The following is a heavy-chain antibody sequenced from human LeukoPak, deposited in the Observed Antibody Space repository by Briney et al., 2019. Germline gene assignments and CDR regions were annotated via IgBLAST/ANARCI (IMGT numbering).Heavy chain of an antibody. V-gene: IGHV3-23*01. CDR2: IKSDGKT. CDR3: AKCRVETYSSGWCNWLDP. CDR1: GFTFNTYA. J-gene: IGHJ5*02. Sequence: GGSLRLSCAASGFTFNTYAMSWVRQAPGMGLEWVSVIKSDGKTHYADSVKGRFTLSRDNSKNTLSLQMNSLRAEDTALYYCAKCRVETYSSGWCNWLDPWGQGTQVTVSS. D-gene: IGHD6-19*01.